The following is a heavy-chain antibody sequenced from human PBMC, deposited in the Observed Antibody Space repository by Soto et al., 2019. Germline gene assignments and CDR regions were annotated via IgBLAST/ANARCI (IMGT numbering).Heavy chain of an antibody. CDR3: AIANYGDNDY. J-gene: IGHJ4*02. CDR2: INAYNGNT. D-gene: IGHD4-17*01. CDR1: GYSFPSST. Sequence: QVQLVQSGAEVKRPGASVKVSCKVSGYSFPSSTISWVRQAPGQGLEWMGWINAYNGNTKYTQKLQGRFTMTTDTSTSTAYMELENLRSDDTAMYFCAIANYGDNDYWGQGTLVTVSS. V-gene: IGHV1-18*01.